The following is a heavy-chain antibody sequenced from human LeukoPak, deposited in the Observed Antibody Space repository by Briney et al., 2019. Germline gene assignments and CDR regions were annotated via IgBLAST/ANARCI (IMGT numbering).Heavy chain of an antibody. V-gene: IGHV3-49*04. J-gene: IGHJ4*02. Sequence: PGRSLRLSCTGSGFTFGDHAMSWVRQAPGKGLEWVGFIRSKAYGGTTEYAASVKGRFTISRDDSKSIAYLQMNSLKTEDTAVYYCTREVKRRRYNWNDRMNYFDYWGQGTLVTVSS. CDR1: GFTFGDHA. CDR3: TREVKRRRYNWNDRMNYFDY. D-gene: IGHD1-1*01. CDR2: IRSKAYGGTT.